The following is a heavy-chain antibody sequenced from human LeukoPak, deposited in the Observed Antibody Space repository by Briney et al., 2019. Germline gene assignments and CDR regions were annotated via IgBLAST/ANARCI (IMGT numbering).Heavy chain of an antibody. J-gene: IGHJ4*02. CDR2: IYYSGST. CDR3: ARSTLLWFGELLESSFDY. V-gene: IGHV4-39*01. D-gene: IGHD3-10*01. CDR1: GGSISSSSYY. Sequence: SETLSLTCTVSGGSISSSSYYWGWIRQPPGKGLEWIGSIYYSGSTYYNPSLKSRVTISVDTSKNQFSLKLSSVTAADTAVYYCARSTLLWFGELLESSFDYWGQGTLVTVSS.